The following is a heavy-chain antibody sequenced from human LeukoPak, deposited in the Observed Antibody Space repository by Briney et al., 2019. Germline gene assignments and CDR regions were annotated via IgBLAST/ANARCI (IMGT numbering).Heavy chain of an antibody. J-gene: IGHJ4*02. CDR2: ISGSGLST. CDR1: GFTFRSNA. CDR3: ARAATDY. Sequence: PGGSLRLSCAASGFTFRSNAMSWVRQAPGKGLEWVSGISGSGLSTDYADSVKGRFTISRDNSKNTLYLQMNSLRAEDTAVYYCARAATDYWGQGTLVTASS. V-gene: IGHV3-23*01.